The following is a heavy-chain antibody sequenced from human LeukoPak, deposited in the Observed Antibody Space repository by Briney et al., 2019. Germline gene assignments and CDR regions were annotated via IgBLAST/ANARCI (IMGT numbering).Heavy chain of an antibody. Sequence: GRSLRLSCAASGFTFSSYAMHWVRQAPGKGLEWVAVISYDGSNKYYADSVKGRFTISRDFSKNTVFLHMNSLRAEDTAMYYCARGDDSGYYDYFDYWGQGALVTVSS. CDR3: ARGDDSGYYDYFDY. CDR2: ISYDGSNK. J-gene: IGHJ4*02. V-gene: IGHV3-30*14. D-gene: IGHD3-3*01. CDR1: GFTFSSYA.